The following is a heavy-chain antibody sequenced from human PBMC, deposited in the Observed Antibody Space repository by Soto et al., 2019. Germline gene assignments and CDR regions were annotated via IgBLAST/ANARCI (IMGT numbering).Heavy chain of an antibody. CDR1: GGSISSYY. J-gene: IGHJ6*03. CDR2: IYYSGST. V-gene: IGHV4-59*01. D-gene: IGHD5-12*01. CDR3: ASDTPSGYDSDRNYYYMDV. Sequence: SETLSLTCTVSGGSISSYYWSWIRQPPGKGLEWIGYIYYSGSTNYNPSLKSRVTISVDTSKNQFSLKLSSVTAADTAVYYCASDTPSGYDSDRNYYYMDVWGKGTTVTVSS.